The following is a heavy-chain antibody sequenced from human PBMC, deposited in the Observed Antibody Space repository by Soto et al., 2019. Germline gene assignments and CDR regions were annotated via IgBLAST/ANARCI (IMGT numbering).Heavy chain of an antibody. CDR3: IREMDAGGLDN. J-gene: IGHJ4*02. CDR2: ISGSERI. Sequence: PGGSLRLSFAASGFTFRNYGMTWVLQPPGKGLEWVSAISGSERIDYADSVKGRFTISRDKAKNSLYMQMNSLKTEDKELYYCIREMDAGGLDNWGQGTLVTVSS. D-gene: IGHD3-16*01. CDR1: GFTFRNYG. V-gene: IGHV3-23*01.